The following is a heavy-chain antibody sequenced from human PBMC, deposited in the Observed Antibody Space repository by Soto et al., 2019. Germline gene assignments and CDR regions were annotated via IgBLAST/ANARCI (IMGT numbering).Heavy chain of an antibody. CDR3: ARSIVVVTALDD. J-gene: IGHJ4*02. D-gene: IGHD2-21*02. Sequence: ASVKVSCKASGYAFTSYAMHWVRQAPGQRLEWMGWINAGNGNTKYSQKFQGRVTITRDTSASTAYMELSSLRSEDTAVYYCARSIVVVTALDDWGQGTLVTVSS. CDR2: INAGNGNT. CDR1: GYAFTSYA. V-gene: IGHV1-3*01.